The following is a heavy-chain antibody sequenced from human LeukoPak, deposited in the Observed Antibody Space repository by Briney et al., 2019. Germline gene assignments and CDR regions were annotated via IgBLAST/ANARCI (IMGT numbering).Heavy chain of an antibody. J-gene: IGHJ5*02. CDR2: IYYSGST. Sequence: SETLSLTCTVSGGSISSSSYYWGWTRQPPGKGLEWIGSIYYSGSTYYNPSLKSRVTISVDTSKNQFSLKLSSVTAADTAVYYCARDLSMGVVGFDPWGQGTLVTVSS. CDR3: ARDLSMGVVGFDP. D-gene: IGHD1-26*01. V-gene: IGHV4-39*07. CDR1: GGSISSSSYY.